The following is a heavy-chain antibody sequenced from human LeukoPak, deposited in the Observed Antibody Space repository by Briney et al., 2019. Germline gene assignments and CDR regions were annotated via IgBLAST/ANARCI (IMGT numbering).Heavy chain of an antibody. CDR1: GFTFSTYW. CDR3: ARDGWRAINY. CDR2: IKEDGSEK. J-gene: IGHJ4*02. D-gene: IGHD5-24*01. Sequence: PAGSLRLSCAASGFTFSTYWMSWVRQAPGKGLEWLANIKEDGSEKNYVDSVRGRFTISRDNAENSLFLQMNSLRAEDTAVYYCARDGWRAINYWGQGTLVTVS. V-gene: IGHV3-7*01.